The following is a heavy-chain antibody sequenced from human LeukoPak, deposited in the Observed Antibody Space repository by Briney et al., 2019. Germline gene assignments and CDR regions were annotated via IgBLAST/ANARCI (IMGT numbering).Heavy chain of an antibody. D-gene: IGHD3-22*01. CDR2: IRYDGSNK. CDR3: AKDPTSDSSWRITMIVVVSPHFDY. Sequence: GGSLRLSRAASGFTFSSYGMHWVRQAPGKGLGWVAFIRYDGSNKYYADSVKGRFTISRDNSKNTLYLQMSSLRAEDTAVYYCAKDPTSDSSWRITMIVVVSPHFDYWGQGTLVTVSS. V-gene: IGHV3-30*02. J-gene: IGHJ4*02. CDR1: GFTFSSYG.